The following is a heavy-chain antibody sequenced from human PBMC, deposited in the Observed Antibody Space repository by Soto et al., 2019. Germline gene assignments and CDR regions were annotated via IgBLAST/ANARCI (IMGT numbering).Heavy chain of an antibody. V-gene: IGHV1-2*02. CDR3: VRDLRGWQLNYYYYGMDV. Sequence: ASVKVSCKASGYTFTGYYMHWVRQAPGQGLEWMGWINPNSGGTNYAQKFQGRVTMTRDTSISTAYMELSRLRSDDTAVYYCVRDLRGWQLNYYYYGMDVWGQGTTVTVSS. CDR1: GYTFTGYY. J-gene: IGHJ6*02. D-gene: IGHD2-15*01. CDR2: INPNSGGT.